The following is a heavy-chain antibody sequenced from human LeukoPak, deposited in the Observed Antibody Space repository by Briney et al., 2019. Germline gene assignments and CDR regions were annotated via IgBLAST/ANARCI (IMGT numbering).Heavy chain of an antibody. V-gene: IGHV3-7*03. J-gene: IGHJ4*02. CDR1: GFTFSSYW. CDR3: AKAPSSSGWYYFDY. CDR2: IKKDGSEK. D-gene: IGHD6-19*01. Sequence: GGSLRLSCAASGFTFSSYWMSWVRQAPGKGLEWVANIKKDGSEKYYVDSVKGRFTISRDNAKNSLYLQMNSLRAEDTALYYCAKAPSSSGWYYFDYWGKGTLVTVSS.